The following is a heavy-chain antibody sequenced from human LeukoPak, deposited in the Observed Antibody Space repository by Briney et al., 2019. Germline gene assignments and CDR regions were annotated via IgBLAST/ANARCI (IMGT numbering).Heavy chain of an antibody. CDR3: ARAVIAAAGNWFDP. Sequence: ASVKVSCKASGYTFTGYYMHWVRQAPGQGLEWMGWINPNSGGTNYAQKFQGRVTMTRDTSISTAYMELSRLRSDDTAVYYCARAVIAAAGNWFDPWGQETLVTVSS. CDR1: GYTFTGYY. J-gene: IGHJ5*02. D-gene: IGHD6-13*01. V-gene: IGHV1-2*02. CDR2: INPNSGGT.